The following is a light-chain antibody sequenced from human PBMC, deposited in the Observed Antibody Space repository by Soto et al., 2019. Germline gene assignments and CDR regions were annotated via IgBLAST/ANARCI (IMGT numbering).Light chain of an antibody. V-gene: IGKV3-15*01. CDR3: HQSFSSPRT. Sequence: EIVMTQSPATLSVSPGERATLSCRASQRISSNLAWYQHKPGQAPRLLIFGASTRATGIPARFSGSGSGKDFTLTIAALQPDDFATYYCHQSFSSPRTFGQGTKVDI. CDR1: QRISSN. J-gene: IGKJ1*01. CDR2: GAS.